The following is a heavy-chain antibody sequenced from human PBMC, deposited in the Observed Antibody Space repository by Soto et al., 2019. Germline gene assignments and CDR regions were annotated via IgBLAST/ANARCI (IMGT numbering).Heavy chain of an antibody. V-gene: IGHV4-34*01. J-gene: IGHJ6*02. CDR2: INHSGST. CDR1: GGSFSGYY. CDR3: ATGGYYGSGRYCPSAYYYGMDV. D-gene: IGHD3-10*01. Sequence: QVQLQQWGAGLLKPSETLSLTCAVYGGSFSGYYWSWIRQPPGKGLEWIGEINHSGSTNYNPSLKSRVTTSVDPSKNKSSLTLSSVTAADTAVYYCATGGYYGSGRYCPSAYYYGMDVWGQGTTVTVSS.